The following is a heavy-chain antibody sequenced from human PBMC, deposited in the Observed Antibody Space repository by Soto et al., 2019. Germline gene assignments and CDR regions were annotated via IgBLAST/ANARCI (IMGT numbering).Heavy chain of an antibody. CDR2: IWHDGSYK. Sequence: QVQLVESGGGVVQPGTSLRLSCEASGFTFSSYGIHWVRQAPGKGLEWVAVIWHDGSYKYYADYVKGRFTISRDNSKNPLYLEMNSLRAEDTAIYYCARDVKAVAGLDLWGQGTLVSVS. CDR1: GFTFSSYG. D-gene: IGHD6-19*01. J-gene: IGHJ5*02. CDR3: ARDVKAVAGLDL. V-gene: IGHV3-33*01.